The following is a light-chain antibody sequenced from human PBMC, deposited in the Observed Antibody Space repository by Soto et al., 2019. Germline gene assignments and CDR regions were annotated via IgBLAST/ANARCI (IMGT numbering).Light chain of an antibody. CDR1: QGISSY. CDR2: AAS. J-gene: IGKJ1*01. V-gene: IGKV1-9*01. Sequence: DIQLTQSPSFLSASVGDIVTITCRASQGISSYLDWYHQKQGKAPKLLIYAASTLQSGVPSRFSGSGSGTEFTLTISSLQPEDFATYYCQQLETFGQGTKVEIK. CDR3: QQLET.